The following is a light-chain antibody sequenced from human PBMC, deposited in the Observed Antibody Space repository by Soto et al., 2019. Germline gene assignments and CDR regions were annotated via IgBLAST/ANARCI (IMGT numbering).Light chain of an antibody. Sequence: QSALTQPASVSGSPGQSITISCTGTSSDVGGYNYVSWYQQHPGKAPKLMIYEVSNRPSGVSNRFSGSKSGSTASLTISGLQAEDEADYYCSSYATVSTPFYVFGTGTKLTVL. V-gene: IGLV2-14*01. J-gene: IGLJ1*01. CDR2: EVS. CDR3: SSYATVSTPFYV. CDR1: SSDVGGYNY.